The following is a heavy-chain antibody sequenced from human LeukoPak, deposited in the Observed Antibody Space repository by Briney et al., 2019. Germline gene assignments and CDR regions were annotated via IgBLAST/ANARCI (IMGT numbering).Heavy chain of an antibody. Sequence: PGGSLRLSCAASGFTFSIYSVTWVRQAPGKGLEWVASISSTSSYIYYADSVKGRFTISRDNAKNSLYLQMNSLRAEDTAVYYCARDLHGDYVNYWGQGTLVTVSS. V-gene: IGHV3-21*01. D-gene: IGHD4-17*01. CDR2: ISSTSSYI. J-gene: IGHJ4*02. CDR1: GFTFSIYS. CDR3: ARDLHGDYVNY.